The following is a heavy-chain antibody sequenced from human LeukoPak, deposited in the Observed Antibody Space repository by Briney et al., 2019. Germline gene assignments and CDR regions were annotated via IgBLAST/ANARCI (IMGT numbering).Heavy chain of an antibody. Sequence: GGSLRLSCAAPGFTFSSYSMNWVRQAPGKGLEWVSYISSSSSTIYYADSVKGRFTISRDNAKNSLYLQMNSLRAEDTAVYYCARDGKRYSSSWYELGYWGQGTLVTVSS. CDR3: ARDGKRYSSSWYELGY. D-gene: IGHD6-13*01. CDR1: GFTFSSYS. CDR2: ISSSSSTI. V-gene: IGHV3-48*01. J-gene: IGHJ4*02.